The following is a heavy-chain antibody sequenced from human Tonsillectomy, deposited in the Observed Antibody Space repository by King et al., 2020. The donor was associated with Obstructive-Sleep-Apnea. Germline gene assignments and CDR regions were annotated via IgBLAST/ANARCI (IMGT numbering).Heavy chain of an antibody. J-gene: IGHJ5*02. V-gene: IGHV4-59*01. CDR1: GGSISSYH. D-gene: IGHD3-9*01. CDR3: ARVGVDYDILTGHNRHRDWFHP. CDR2: IDYTGTT. Sequence: QLQESGPGLLKPSETLALTCTVSGGSISSYHWSWIRQSPGKGLEWIGYIDYTGTTDYNRSLKSRVTISVDTSKNQFSLHLSSVTAADTAVYYCARVGVDYDILTGHNRHRDWFHPWGPGTLVTVSS.